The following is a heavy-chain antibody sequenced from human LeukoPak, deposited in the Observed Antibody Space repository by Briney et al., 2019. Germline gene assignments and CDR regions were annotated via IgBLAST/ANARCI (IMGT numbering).Heavy chain of an antibody. CDR3: ARGRGLVAATWVYYYYMDV. Sequence: ASVKVSCKASGYTFTSYDINWVRQATGQGLEWMGWMNPNSGNTGYAQKFQGRVTMTRNTSISTAYMELSSLRSEDTAVYYGARGRGLVAATWVYYYYMDVWGKGTTVTVSS. CDR2: MNPNSGNT. CDR1: GYTFTSYD. D-gene: IGHD2-15*01. V-gene: IGHV1-8*01. J-gene: IGHJ6*03.